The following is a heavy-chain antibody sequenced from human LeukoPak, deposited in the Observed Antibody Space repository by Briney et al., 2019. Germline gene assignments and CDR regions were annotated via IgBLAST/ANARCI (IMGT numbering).Heavy chain of an antibody. Sequence: GGSLRLSCAASGFTFSGSAVHWVRQASGRGLEWVGRIRSKANSYATAYAASVKGRFTISRDDSKNTAYLQMNSLKTEDTAVYYCTSPPGPGRYCSGGSCYGGDWGQGTLVTVSS. CDR3: TSPPGPGRYCSGGSCYGGD. V-gene: IGHV3-73*01. CDR2: IRSKANSYAT. J-gene: IGHJ4*02. CDR1: GFTFSGSA. D-gene: IGHD2-15*01.